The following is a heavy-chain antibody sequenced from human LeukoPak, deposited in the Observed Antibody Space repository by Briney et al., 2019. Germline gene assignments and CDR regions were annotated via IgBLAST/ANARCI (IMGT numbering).Heavy chain of an antibody. CDR1: GYTFTSYG. Sequence: ASVKVSCKASGYTFTSYGISWVRQAPGQGLEWMGWISAYNGNTNYAQKLQGRVTMTTDTSTSTAYMELRSLRSDDTAVYYCARRYSQDSDYYYSSGYYPFGYWGQGTLVTVSS. CDR2: ISAYNGNT. CDR3: ARRYSQDSDYYYSSGYYPFGY. D-gene: IGHD3-22*01. V-gene: IGHV1-18*01. J-gene: IGHJ4*02.